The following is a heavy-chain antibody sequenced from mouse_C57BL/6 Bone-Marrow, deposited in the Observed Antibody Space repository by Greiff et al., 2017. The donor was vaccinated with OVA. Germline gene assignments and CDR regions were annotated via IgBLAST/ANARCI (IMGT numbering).Heavy chain of an antibody. J-gene: IGHJ3*01. Sequence: QVQLQQPGAELVKPGASVKLSCKASGYTFTSYWMHWVKQRPGRGLEWIGRIDPNCGGTKYNEKFKNKATLTVDKPSSTAYMQLFSLTSEDSAVYYCARSRFITTVVPVAYWGQGTLVTVSA. CDR1: GYTFTSYW. CDR3: ARSRFITTVVPVAY. V-gene: IGHV1-72*01. D-gene: IGHD1-1*01. CDR2: IDPNCGGT.